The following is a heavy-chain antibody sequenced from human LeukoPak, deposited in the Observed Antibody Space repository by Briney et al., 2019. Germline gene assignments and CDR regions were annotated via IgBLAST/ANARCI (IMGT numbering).Heavy chain of an antibody. CDR1: GFMFSNYA. CDR2: ISYDGNKE. V-gene: IGHV3-30-3*01. J-gene: IGHJ4*02. D-gene: IGHD5-18*01. Sequence: GGSLRLSCAASGFMFSNYAMHWVRQAPGKGLEWVAVISYDGNKEHYAESVKGRFTISRDDSKNTLYLQMYSLRTEDTAVYYCAKGEYSYGLLNYFDYWGQGTLVTVSS. CDR3: AKGEYSYGLLNYFDY.